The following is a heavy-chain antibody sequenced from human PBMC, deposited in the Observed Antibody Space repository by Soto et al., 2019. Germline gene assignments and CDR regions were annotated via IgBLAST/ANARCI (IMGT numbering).Heavy chain of an antibody. Sequence: QVQLVESGGGVVQPGRSLRLSCAASGFTFSSYGMHWVRQAPGKGLEWVAVISYDGSNKYYADSVKGRFTISRDNSKNTLYLQTNSLRAEDTAVYYCAKERDIVVVVAPLDYWGQGTLVTVSS. V-gene: IGHV3-30*18. CDR3: AKERDIVVVVAPLDY. CDR2: ISYDGSNK. D-gene: IGHD2-15*01. J-gene: IGHJ4*02. CDR1: GFTFSSYG.